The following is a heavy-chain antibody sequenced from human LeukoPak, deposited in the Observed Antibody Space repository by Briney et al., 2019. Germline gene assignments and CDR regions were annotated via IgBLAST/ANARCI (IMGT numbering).Heavy chain of an antibody. CDR3: ASRSLVFPMDAFDI. CDR1: GGSISSYY. D-gene: IGHD3-10*01. V-gene: IGHV4-59*01. J-gene: IGHJ3*02. CDR2: IYYSGST. Sequence: PSETLSLTCTVSGGSISSYYWSWIRQPPGKGLERIGYIYYSGSTNYNPSLKSRVTISVDTSKNQSSLKLSSVTAADTAVYYCASRSLVFPMDAFDIWGQGTMVTVSS.